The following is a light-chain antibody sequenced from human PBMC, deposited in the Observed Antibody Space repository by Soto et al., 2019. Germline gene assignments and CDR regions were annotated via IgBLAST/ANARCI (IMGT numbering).Light chain of an antibody. J-gene: IGLJ1*01. Sequence: QSALTQPASVSGSPGQSITISCTGTSSDVGGYNYVSWYQQHPGKAPKLIIYELTNRPTGVSNRFSGSKSGNTASLTISGLQAEVEADYYCNSYTSKSTGVFGTGTKVTVL. V-gene: IGLV2-14*01. CDR3: NSYTSKSTGV. CDR2: ELT. CDR1: SSDVGGYNY.